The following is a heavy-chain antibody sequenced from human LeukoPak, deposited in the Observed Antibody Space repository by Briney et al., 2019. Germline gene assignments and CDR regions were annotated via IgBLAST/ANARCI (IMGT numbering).Heavy chain of an antibody. J-gene: IGHJ4*02. CDR2: INPSGGST. V-gene: IGHV1-46*01. CDR1: GYTFTSYY. Sequence: ASVKVSCKASGYTFTSYYMHRVRQAPGQGLEWMGIINPSGGSTSYAQKFQGRVTMTRDTSTSTVYMELSSLRSEDTAVYYCATTMTTVTNIDYWGQGTLVTVSS. D-gene: IGHD4-17*01. CDR3: ATTMTTVTNIDY.